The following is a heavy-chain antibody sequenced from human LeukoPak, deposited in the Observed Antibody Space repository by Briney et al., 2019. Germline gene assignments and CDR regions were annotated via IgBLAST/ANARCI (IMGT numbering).Heavy chain of an antibody. CDR2: IRSKSYGGTT. CDR1: GFSFGDHA. CDR3: TRGPTELWRYYGMDV. V-gene: IGHV3-49*04. D-gene: IGHD1-7*01. Sequence: GGSLRLFCTASGFSFGDHAMSWVRQAPGKGLEWVGFIRSKSYGGTTAYAASVKGRFTVSRDDSKSIPYLQMNSLKTEDTAVYYCTRGPTELWRYYGMDVWGPGTTVTVSS. J-gene: IGHJ6*02.